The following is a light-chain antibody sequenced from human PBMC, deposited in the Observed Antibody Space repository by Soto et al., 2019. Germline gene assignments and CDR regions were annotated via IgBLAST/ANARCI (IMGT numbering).Light chain of an antibody. CDR2: DAS. Sequence: GDRVTITCRASQSIGSWLAWYQQKPGKAPKLLIYDASSLESGVPSRFSGSGSGTEFTLTISSLQPDDFATYYCQQYNSYPWTFGQGTKVDIK. J-gene: IGKJ1*01. CDR1: QSIGSW. CDR3: QQYNSYPWT. V-gene: IGKV1-5*01.